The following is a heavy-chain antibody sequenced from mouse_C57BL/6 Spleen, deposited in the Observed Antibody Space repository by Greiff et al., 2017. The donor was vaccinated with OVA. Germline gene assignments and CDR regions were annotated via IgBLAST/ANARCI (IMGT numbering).Heavy chain of an antibody. CDR2: IYPGDGDT. J-gene: IGHJ1*03. D-gene: IGHD1-1*01. V-gene: IGHV1-80*01. Sequence: VQLQQSGASVKISCKASGYAFSSYWMNWVKQRPGKGLEWIGQIYPGDGDTNYNGKFKGKATLTADKSSSTAYMQLSSLTSEDSAVYFCARGHYYGSTRYFDVWGTGTTVTVSS. CDR3: ARGHYYGSTRYFDV. CDR1: GYAFSSYW.